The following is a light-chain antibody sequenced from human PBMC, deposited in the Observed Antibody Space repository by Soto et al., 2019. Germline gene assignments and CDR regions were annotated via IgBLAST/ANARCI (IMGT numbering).Light chain of an antibody. CDR2: GAS. Sequence: EIVLTQSPGTLSLSPGEGATLSCRASQSVTSSYLAWYQQKPGQAPRLLIYGASNRATGIPDRFSGSGSGTDFTLTISRLEPEDFAVYYCQQYARSPLTFGPGTKVDI. J-gene: IGKJ3*01. V-gene: IGKV3-20*01. CDR1: QSVTSSY. CDR3: QQYARSPLT.